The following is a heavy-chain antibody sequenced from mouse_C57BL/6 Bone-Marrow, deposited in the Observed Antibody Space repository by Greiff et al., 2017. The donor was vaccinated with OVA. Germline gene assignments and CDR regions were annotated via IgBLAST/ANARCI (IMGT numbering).Heavy chain of an antibody. Sequence: QVQLQQPGAELVRPGSSVKLSCKASGYTFTSYWMHWVKQRPIQGLEWIGNIDPSDSETHYNQKFKDKATLTVDKSSSTAYMQLSSLTSEDSAVYYGARSRDYYSNCFDYWGRGTTLTVSS. CDR2: IDPSDSET. CDR3: ARSRDYYSNCFDY. D-gene: IGHD2-5*01. CDR1: GYTFTSYW. J-gene: IGHJ2*01. V-gene: IGHV1-52*01.